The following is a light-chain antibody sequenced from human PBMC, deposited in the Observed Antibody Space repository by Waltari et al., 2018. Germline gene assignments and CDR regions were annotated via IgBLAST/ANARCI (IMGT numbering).Light chain of an antibody. J-gene: IGKJ1*01. V-gene: IGKV1-5*03. CDR3: QQSNSYPWT. Sequence: DIVMTQSPDSLAVSLGERATINCKSSQSIGYWLTWIQQKPGSAPKFLIYQASMLETGVPSRFSGSGSGTEFTLTITNVQPDDFATYYCQQSNSYPWTFGQGTRVEMK. CDR2: QAS. CDR1: QSIGYW.